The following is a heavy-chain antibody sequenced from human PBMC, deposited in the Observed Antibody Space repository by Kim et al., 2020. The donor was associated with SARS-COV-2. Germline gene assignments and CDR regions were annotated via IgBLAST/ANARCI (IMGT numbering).Heavy chain of an antibody. CDR1: GFTFSSYS. CDR2: ISSSSSYI. V-gene: IGHV3-21*01. D-gene: IGHD6-19*01. Sequence: GGSLRLSCAASGFTFSSYSMNWVRQAPGKGLEWVSSISSSSSYIYYADSVKGRFTISRDNAKNSLYLQMNSLRAEDTAVYYCASAPWAGAVAGHDAFDIWGQGTMVTVSS. J-gene: IGHJ3*02. CDR3: ASAPWAGAVAGHDAFDI.